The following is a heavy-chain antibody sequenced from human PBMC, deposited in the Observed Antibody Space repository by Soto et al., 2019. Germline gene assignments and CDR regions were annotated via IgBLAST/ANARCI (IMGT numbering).Heavy chain of an antibody. CDR2: ISSSGSTI. Sequence: VQLVESGGGVVQPGRSLRLSCAASGFTFSSYEMNWVRQAPGKGLEWVSYISSSGSTIYYADSVKGRFTISRDNAKNSLYLQMNSLRVEDTAVYYCARKGIAVAGIAFDIWGQGTMVTVSS. CDR3: ARKGIAVAGIAFDI. D-gene: IGHD6-19*01. V-gene: IGHV3-48*03. CDR1: GFTFSSYE. J-gene: IGHJ3*02.